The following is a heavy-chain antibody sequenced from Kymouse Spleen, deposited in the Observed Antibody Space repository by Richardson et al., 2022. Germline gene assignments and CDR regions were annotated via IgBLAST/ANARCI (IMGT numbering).Heavy chain of an antibody. CDR1: GGSFSGYY. J-gene: IGHJ6*02. CDR2: INHSGST. D-gene: IGHD3-10*01. V-gene: IGHV4-34*01. CDR3: ARGGYYGSGSYYNEDYYYYGMDV. Sequence: QVQLQQWGAGLLKPSETLSLTCAVYGGSFSGYYWSWIRQPPGKGLEWIGEINHSGSTNYNPSLKSRVTISVDTSKNQFSLKLSSVTAADTAVYYCARGGYYGSGSYYNEDYYYYGMDVWGQGTTVTVSS.